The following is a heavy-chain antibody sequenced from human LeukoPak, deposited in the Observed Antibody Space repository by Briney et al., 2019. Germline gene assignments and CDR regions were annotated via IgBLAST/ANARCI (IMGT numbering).Heavy chain of an antibody. CDR1: GGSISSGGYS. CDR3: ARGPSDYGDYSPLPMKYYFDY. Sequence: PSETLSLTCAVSGGSISSGGYSWSWLRQPPGKGLEWIGYIYHSGSTYYNPSLKSRVTISVDRSKNQFSLKLSSVTAADTAAYYCARGPSDYGDYSPLPMKYYFDYWGQGTLVTVSS. CDR2: IYHSGST. D-gene: IGHD4-17*01. V-gene: IGHV4-30-2*01. J-gene: IGHJ4*02.